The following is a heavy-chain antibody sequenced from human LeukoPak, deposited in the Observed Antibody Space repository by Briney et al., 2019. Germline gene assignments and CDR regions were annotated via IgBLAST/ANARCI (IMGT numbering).Heavy chain of an antibody. J-gene: IGHJ4*02. Sequence: GASVKVSCKPSGYTFNTYGITWVRQAPGQGLEWMGWISPYNGNTNYAQKFQGRVTMTTDTSTSTAYMELRSLRSDDPAVYYCALIAVAGDDIDYWGQGTLVTVSS. CDR1: GYTFNTYG. V-gene: IGHV1-18*01. D-gene: IGHD6-19*01. CDR3: ALIAVAGDDIDY. CDR2: ISPYNGNT.